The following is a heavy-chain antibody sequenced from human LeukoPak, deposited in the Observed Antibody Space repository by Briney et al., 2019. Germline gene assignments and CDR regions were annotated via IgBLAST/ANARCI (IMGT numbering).Heavy chain of an antibody. CDR3: AKDLGYCSSTSCRNWFDP. CDR1: GFTFSSYS. D-gene: IGHD2-2*01. J-gene: IGHJ5*02. V-gene: IGHV3-21*04. CDR2: ISSSSSYI. Sequence: GGSLTLSCAASGFTFSSYSMNWVSQAPGKGLEWVSSISSSSSYIYYADSVKGRFTISRDNSKNTLYLQMNSLRAEDTAVYYCAKDLGYCSSTSCRNWFDPWGQGTLVTVSS.